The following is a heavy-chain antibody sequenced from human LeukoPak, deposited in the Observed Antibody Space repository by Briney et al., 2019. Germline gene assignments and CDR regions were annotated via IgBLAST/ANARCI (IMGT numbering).Heavy chain of an antibody. J-gene: IGHJ4*02. D-gene: IGHD5-18*01. CDR2: INPNSGGT. Sequence: ASVKVSCKASGYTFTGYYMHWVRQAPGQGLEWMGWINPNSGGTNYAQKFQGRVTMTRDTSISTAYMELSRLRSDDTAVYYRARERPDTAMVIDYWGQGTLVTVSS. CDR3: ARERPDTAMVIDY. V-gene: IGHV1-2*02. CDR1: GYTFTGYY.